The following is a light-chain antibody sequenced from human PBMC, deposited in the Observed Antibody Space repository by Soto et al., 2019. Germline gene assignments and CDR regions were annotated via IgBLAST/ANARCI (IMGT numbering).Light chain of an antibody. J-gene: IGLJ3*02. V-gene: IGLV2-23*01. CDR1: SSDVGSYNL. CDR3: CSYAGSSTWV. CDR2: EGS. Sequence: QSVLTQPASVSGSPGQSITISCTGTSSDVGSYNLVSWYQQNPGKAPKLMIYEGSQRPSGVSNRFSGSKSGNTASLTISGLQAEDEADYYCCSYAGSSTWVFGGGTKVTVL.